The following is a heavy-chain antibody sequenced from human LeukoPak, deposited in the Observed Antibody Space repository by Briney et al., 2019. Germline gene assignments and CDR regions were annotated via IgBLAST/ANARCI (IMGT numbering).Heavy chain of an antibody. J-gene: IGHJ6*03. V-gene: IGHV6-1*01. D-gene: IGHD5/OR15-5a*01. CDR1: GDSISSNSAA. CDR2: TYYRSKLYY. CDR3: AQSYSVRLVPESYYYFYVDV. Sequence: SQTLSLTCAISGDSISSNSAAWNWLRQSPSRGLEWLGRTYYRSKLYYDYATSVKGRITINPDTSKIQFSLQLSSVTSEDTAVYYCAQSYSVRLVPESYYYFYVDVRGKGTTITVSS.